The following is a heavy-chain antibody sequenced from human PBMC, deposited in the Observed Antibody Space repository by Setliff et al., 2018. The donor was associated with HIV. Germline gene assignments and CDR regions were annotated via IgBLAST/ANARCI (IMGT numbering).Heavy chain of an antibody. J-gene: IGHJ4*02. CDR1: GGSFSDYY. Sequence: SETLSLICAVYGGSFSDYYWNWIRQPPGKGLEWIGEINHSGSTNYNPSLKSRVTISLDTSKNQFSLKLSSVTAADTAVYYCAKLTPFDYWGQGTLVTVSS. CDR2: INHSGST. D-gene: IGHD7-27*01. V-gene: IGHV4-34*01. CDR3: AKLTPFDY.